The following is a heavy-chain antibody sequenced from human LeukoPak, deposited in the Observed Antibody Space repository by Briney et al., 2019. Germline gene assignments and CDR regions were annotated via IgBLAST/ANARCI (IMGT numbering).Heavy chain of an antibody. D-gene: IGHD5-18*01. CDR1: GYTFTGYY. V-gene: IGHV1-2*02. Sequence: ASVKASCKASGYTFTGYYMHWVRQAPGQGLEWMGWINPNNGGTNYAQKFQGRVTMTRDTSISTAYMELSRLRSDDTAMYYCARDTGGGYSYGLDYWGQGTLVTVSS. CDR3: ARDTGGGYSYGLDY. CDR2: INPNNGGT. J-gene: IGHJ4*02.